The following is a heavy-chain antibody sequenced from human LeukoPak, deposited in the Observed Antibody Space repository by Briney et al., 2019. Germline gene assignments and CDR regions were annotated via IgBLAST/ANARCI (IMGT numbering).Heavy chain of an antibody. Sequence: PGGSLRLSCAASGFTFSSYAMSWVRQAPGKGLEWVSAISGSGGSTYYADSVKGRFTISRDNSKNTLYLRMNSLRAEDTAVYYCAKDREGIVVVPAAILSDWGQGTLVTVSS. J-gene: IGHJ1*01. V-gene: IGHV3-23*01. CDR2: ISGSGGST. CDR3: AKDREGIVVVPAAILSD. CDR1: GFTFSSYA. D-gene: IGHD2-2*01.